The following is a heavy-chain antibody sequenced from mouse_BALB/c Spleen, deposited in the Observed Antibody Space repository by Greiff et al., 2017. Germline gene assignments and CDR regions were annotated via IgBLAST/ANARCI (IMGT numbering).Heavy chain of an antibody. Sequence: EVKLMESGGGLVKPGGSLKLSCAASGFTFSSYAMSWVRQTPEKRLEWVASISSGGSTYYPDSVKGRFTISRDNARNILYLQMSSLRSEDTAMYYCARGRGAGGMDYWGQGTSVTVSS. V-gene: IGHV5-6-5*01. CDR1: GFTFSSYA. J-gene: IGHJ4*01. CDR2: ISSGGST. D-gene: IGHD6-1*01. CDR3: ARGRGAGGMDY.